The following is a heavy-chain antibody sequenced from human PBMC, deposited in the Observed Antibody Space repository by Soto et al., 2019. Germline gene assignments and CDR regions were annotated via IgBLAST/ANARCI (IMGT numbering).Heavy chain of an antibody. Sequence: SETLSLTCAVSGGSISGSNWWSWVRQPPGKGLEWIGEIYHSGSTNYNPSLKSRVTISVDKSKNQFSLKLSSVTAADTAVYYFARKRVVPAASYYYYYYMDVWGKGTTVT. D-gene: IGHD2-2*01. J-gene: IGHJ6*03. CDR2: IYHSGST. CDR1: GGSISGSNW. V-gene: IGHV4-4*02. CDR3: ARKRVVPAASYYYYYYMDV.